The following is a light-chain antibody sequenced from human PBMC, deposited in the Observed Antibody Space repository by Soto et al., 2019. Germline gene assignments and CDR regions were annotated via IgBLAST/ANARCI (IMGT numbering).Light chain of an antibody. CDR3: QQYNIYSWT. CDR1: QSISSY. V-gene: IGKV1-5*01. Sequence: DIQMTQSPSSLSASVGDRVTLTPLASQSISSYLNWYQQKPGKAPKLLIYHASNLESGVPSRFSGAGSGTEFTLTISSLQPDDSATYYCQQYNIYSWTFGQGTKVDIK. J-gene: IGKJ1*01. CDR2: HAS.